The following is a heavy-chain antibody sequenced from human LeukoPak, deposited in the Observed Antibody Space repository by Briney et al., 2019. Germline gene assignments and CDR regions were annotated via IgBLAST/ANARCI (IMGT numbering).Heavy chain of an antibody. CDR1: GYSISSGYY. CDR2: INHSGST. J-gene: IGHJ4*02. V-gene: IGHV4-38-2*02. Sequence: PSETLSLTCTVSGYSISSGYYWGWIRQPPGKGLEWIGSINHSGSTYYNPSLKSRVTISVDTSKNQFSLKLSSVTAADTADYFCARSSGGDTTFDYWGQGTLVTVSS. D-gene: IGHD4-17*01. CDR3: ARSSGGDTTFDY.